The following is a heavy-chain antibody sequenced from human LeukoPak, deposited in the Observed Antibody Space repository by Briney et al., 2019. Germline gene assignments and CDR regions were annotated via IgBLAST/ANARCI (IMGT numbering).Heavy chain of an antibody. V-gene: IGHV1-69*13. D-gene: IGHD1-26*01. CDR3: ARGAHSMVGAPYYYYYYMDV. CDR2: IIPIFGSA. J-gene: IGHJ6*03. Sequence: SVKVSCKASGITFSSRSISWVRQAPGQGLEWMGGIIPIFGSAIYPQKFQGRVTITADESTSTAYMELSSLTSEDTAVYYCARGAHSMVGAPYYYYYYMDVWGKGTTVIVSS. CDR1: GITFSSRS.